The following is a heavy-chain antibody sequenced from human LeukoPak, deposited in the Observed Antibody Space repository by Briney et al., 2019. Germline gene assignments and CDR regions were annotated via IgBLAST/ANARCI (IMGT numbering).Heavy chain of an antibody. CDR1: GGSISSSSYY. D-gene: IGHD6-6*01. Sequence: PSETLSLTCTVSGGSISSSSYYWGWIRQPPGKGLEWIGSIYYSGSTYYNPSLKSRVTISVDTSKNQFSLKLSSVTAADTAVYYCARVLRRASSSSSYYYYYMDVWGKGTTVTVSS. CDR3: ARVLRRASSSSSYYYYYMDV. J-gene: IGHJ6*03. CDR2: IYYSGST. V-gene: IGHV4-39*01.